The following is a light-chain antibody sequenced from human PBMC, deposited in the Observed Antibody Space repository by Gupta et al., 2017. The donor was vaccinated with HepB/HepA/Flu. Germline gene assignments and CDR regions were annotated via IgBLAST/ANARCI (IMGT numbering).Light chain of an antibody. CDR3: GTWDSSLSAGV. V-gene: IGLV1-51*01. Sequence: QSVLTQPPSVSAPPGQKVIISCSGSTSNIGNNYVSWYQQLPETAPKLLIYDNNKRPSGIPDRFSGSKSGTSATLGITGLQTGDEADYYCGTWDSSLSAGVFGGGTKLTVL. CDR1: TSNIGNNY. CDR2: DNN. J-gene: IGLJ3*02.